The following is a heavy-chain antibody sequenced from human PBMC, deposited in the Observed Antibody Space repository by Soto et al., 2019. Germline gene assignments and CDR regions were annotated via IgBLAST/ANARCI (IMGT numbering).Heavy chain of an antibody. V-gene: IGHV3-33*01. J-gene: IGHJ4*02. Sequence: GGSLKLSCTASGFSLSRYGLHWILQAPCKWLEWVAGLWSNGITRSYADSVKGRFTISRDTSENMLYLQMNSLGAEAPAVYYCARDLSYWSLLIDHWGQGTMVTVS. D-gene: IGHD2-8*02. CDR2: LWSNGITR. CDR3: ARDLSYWSLLIDH. CDR1: GFSLSRYG.